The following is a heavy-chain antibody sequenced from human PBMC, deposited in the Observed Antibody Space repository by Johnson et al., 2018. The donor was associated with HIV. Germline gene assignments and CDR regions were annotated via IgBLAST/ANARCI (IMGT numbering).Heavy chain of an antibody. CDR2: IRYDGTNK. V-gene: IGHV3-30*02. CDR1: GFTFSNYG. J-gene: IGHJ3*02. CDR3: AREKIRAFDI. Sequence: QVQLVESGGGVVQPGGSLRLSCAASGFTFSNYGMHWVRQAPGKGLEWVAFIRYDGTNKYYADSVKGRFTISRDNSKNTLYLQMNSLRAEDTAVYYCAREKIRAFDIWGQGTMVTVSS.